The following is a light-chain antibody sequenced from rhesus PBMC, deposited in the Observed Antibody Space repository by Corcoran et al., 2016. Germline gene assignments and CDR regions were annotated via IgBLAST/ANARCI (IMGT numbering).Light chain of an antibody. CDR1: QGINKG. V-gene: IGKV1-94*01. J-gene: IGKJ2*01. CDR2: AAS. Sequence: DIQMTQSPSSLSTSVGDRVTVSCRASQGINKGLSWYQQKPGKAPTLLMYAASNLQTGVSFRSSGGGSGTDYTLPFSSLQPEDVATYYCLQTYAVPYSFGQGTRVEIK. CDR3: LQTYAVPYS.